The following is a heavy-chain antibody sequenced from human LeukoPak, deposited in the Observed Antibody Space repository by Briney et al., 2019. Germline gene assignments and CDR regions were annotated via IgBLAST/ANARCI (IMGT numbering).Heavy chain of an antibody. J-gene: IGHJ4*01. V-gene: IGHV3-23*01. D-gene: IGHD6-13*01. CDR2: ISGSGGST. CDR3: AKVRETRYSSSWYYFDD. Sequence: GGSLRLSCAASGFTFSSYAMSWVRQAPGEGLEWVSAISGSGGSTYYADSVKGRFTISRDNSKNTLYLQMNSLRAEDTAVYYCAKVRETRYSSSWYYFDDWGQGTLVSVSS. CDR1: GFTFSSYA.